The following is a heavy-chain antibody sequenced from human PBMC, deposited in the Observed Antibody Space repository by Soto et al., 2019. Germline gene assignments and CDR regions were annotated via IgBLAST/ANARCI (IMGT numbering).Heavy chain of an antibody. CDR3: ARDLWGYCGTDCYPLDV. CDR2: MYNTGST. Sequence: QVQLQESGPGLVKPSETLSLTCTVSGGTISRYYWSWIRQPPGKGLEWIGYMYNTGSTVYNPSFKCRVTISVDTSKNQFSLKLNSVTAADTAVYSCARDLWGYCGTDCYPLDVWGQGTTVTVSS. J-gene: IGHJ6*02. V-gene: IGHV4-59*01. D-gene: IGHD2-21*02. CDR1: GGTISRYY.